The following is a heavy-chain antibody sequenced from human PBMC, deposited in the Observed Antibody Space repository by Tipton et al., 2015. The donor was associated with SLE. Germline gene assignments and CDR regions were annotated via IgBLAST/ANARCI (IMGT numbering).Heavy chain of an antibody. CDR1: GDSITRSSFY. CDR3: ARVGDYYNSGSRVFDH. V-gene: IGHV4-39*07. CDR2: IYYSGTAH. D-gene: IGHD3-10*01. J-gene: IGHJ4*02. Sequence: TLSLTCTVSGDSITRSSFYWGWIRQPPGKGLEWIGSIYYSGTAHCENPSLKSRVTISIDTSNNQFSLRLTSVTAADTAVYFCARVGDYYNSGSRVFDHWGQGILVTVSS.